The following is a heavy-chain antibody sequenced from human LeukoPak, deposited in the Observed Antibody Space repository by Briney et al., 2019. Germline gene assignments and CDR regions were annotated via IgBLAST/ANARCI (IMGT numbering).Heavy chain of an antibody. Sequence: GESLKISCKGSGYRFSNYWIGWVRQMPGKGLEWMGISNPGDSDTRYSPSFQGQVTISADKSISTAYLQWSSLKASDTAMYYCTRRYYYDSSGSGLDYWGQGTLVTVSS. CDR2: SNPGDSDT. J-gene: IGHJ4*02. V-gene: IGHV5-51*01. CDR3: TRRYYYDSSGSGLDY. D-gene: IGHD3-22*01. CDR1: GYRFSNYW.